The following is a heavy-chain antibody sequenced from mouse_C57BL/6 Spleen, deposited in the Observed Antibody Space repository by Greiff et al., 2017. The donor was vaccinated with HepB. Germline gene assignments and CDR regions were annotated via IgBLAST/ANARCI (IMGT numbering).Heavy chain of an antibody. CDR3: ARLYYDYDEDAMDY. D-gene: IGHD2-4*01. CDR1: GYTFTDYN. CDR2: INPNNGGT. Sequence: VQLQRSGPELVKPGASVKMSCKASGYTFTDYNMPWVKQSHGKSLEWIGYINPNNGGTSYNQKFKGKATLTVNKSSSTAYMELRSLTSEDSAVYYCARLYYDYDEDAMDYWGQGTSVTVSS. J-gene: IGHJ4*01. V-gene: IGHV1-22*01.